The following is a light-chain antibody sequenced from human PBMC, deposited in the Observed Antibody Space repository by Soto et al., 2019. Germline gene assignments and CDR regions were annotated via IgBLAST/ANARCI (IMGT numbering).Light chain of an antibody. CDR1: STDVGGYDD. V-gene: IGLV2-14*01. Sequence: QSVLTQPASVSGSPGQWITISCTGTSTDVGGYDDVYWYQQQPGKAPNLMIYDVSNRPSGVSNRFSGSKSGTTASLTIGGHHEEEAAYYYRCSYTSLSCVVFGGGTKLTVL. J-gene: IGLJ2*01. CDR2: DVS. CDR3: CSYTSLSCVV.